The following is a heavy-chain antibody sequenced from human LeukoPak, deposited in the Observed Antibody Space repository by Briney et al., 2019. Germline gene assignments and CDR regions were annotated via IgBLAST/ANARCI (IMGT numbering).Heavy chain of an antibody. D-gene: IGHD6-19*01. CDR2: ISGSGGST. J-gene: IGHJ4*02. V-gene: IGHV3-23*01. CDR3: AKTPRLAVAGLFDY. CDR1: GFTFSSYA. Sequence: GGSLRLSCAASGFTFSSYAMSWVRQAPGKGLEWVSAISGSGGSTYYADSVEGRFTISRDNSKNTLYLQMNSLRAEDTAVYYCAKTPRLAVAGLFDYWGQGTLVTVSS.